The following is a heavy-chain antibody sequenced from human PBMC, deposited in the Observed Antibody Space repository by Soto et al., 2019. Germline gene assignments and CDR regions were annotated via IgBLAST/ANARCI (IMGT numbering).Heavy chain of an antibody. CDR2: IFHSGST. D-gene: IGHD6-19*01. CDR1: RAFINSGGFY. J-gene: IGHJ4*02. CDR3: ARHVNLPLAGTGFDS. V-gene: IGHV4-31*03. Sequence: SETLSLTCCVSRAFINSGGFYYSWIRQPPGKGLEWLGYIFHSGSTLYNPSLRGRLTLSADTSRNQLSLYLTSVTAADTAVYYCARHVNLPLAGTGFDSWGRGTLVTVSS.